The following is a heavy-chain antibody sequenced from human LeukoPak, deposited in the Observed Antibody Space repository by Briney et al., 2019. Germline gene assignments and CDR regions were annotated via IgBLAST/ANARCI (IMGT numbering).Heavy chain of an antibody. CDR2: INPNSGGT. V-gene: IGHV1-2*02. CDR1: GYTFTGYY. Sequence: ASVKVSCKASGYTFTGYYMHWVRQAPGQGLEWMGWINPNSGGTNYAQKFQGRVTMTRDTSISTAYMELSRLRSDDTAVYYCVTDSVPYYDILTGTFDYWGQGTLVTVSP. J-gene: IGHJ4*02. CDR3: VTDSVPYYDILTGTFDY. D-gene: IGHD3-9*01.